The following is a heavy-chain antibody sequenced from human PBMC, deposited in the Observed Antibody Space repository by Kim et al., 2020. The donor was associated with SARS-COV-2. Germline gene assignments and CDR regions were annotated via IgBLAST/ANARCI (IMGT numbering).Heavy chain of an antibody. CDR3: ASSSSGYYAYNWFDP. CDR2: IYYSGST. Sequence: SETLSLTFTVSGGSISSGGYYWSWIRQHPGKGLEWIGYIYYSGSTYYNPSLKSRVTISVDTSKNQFPLKLSSVTAADTAVYYCASSSSGYYAYNWFDPWGQGTLVTVSS. V-gene: IGHV4-31*03. J-gene: IGHJ5*02. D-gene: IGHD3-22*01. CDR1: GGSISSGGYY.